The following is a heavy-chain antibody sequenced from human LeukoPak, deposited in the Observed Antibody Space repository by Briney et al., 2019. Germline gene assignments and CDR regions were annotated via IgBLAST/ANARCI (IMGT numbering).Heavy chain of an antibody. J-gene: IGHJ4*02. Sequence: GGSLRLSCGASGFTFSNYGMNWVRQAPGRGLEWVSGISGSGGSTYYADSVKGRFTISRDNSKYTLYLQVNSLRAEDTAIYYCAKKRVLVVPAADFDYWGQGTLVTVSS. CDR3: AKKRVLVVPAADFDY. CDR2: ISGSGGST. V-gene: IGHV3-23*01. D-gene: IGHD2-2*01. CDR1: GFTFSNYG.